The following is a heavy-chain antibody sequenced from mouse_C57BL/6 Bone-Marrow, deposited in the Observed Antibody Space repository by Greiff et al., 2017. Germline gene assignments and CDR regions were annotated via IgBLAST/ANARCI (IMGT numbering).Heavy chain of an antibody. Sequence: VQLQQSVAELVRPGASVKLSCTASGFNIKNTYMHWVKQRPEQGLEWIGRIDPANGNTKYAPKFQGKATITADTPSNTAYLQLSSLTSEDTAIYYCAGGLLLRFSRFAYWGQGTLVTVSA. CDR1: GFNIKNTY. J-gene: IGHJ3*01. V-gene: IGHV14-3*01. D-gene: IGHD1-1*01. CDR3: AGGLLLRFSRFAY. CDR2: IDPANGNT.